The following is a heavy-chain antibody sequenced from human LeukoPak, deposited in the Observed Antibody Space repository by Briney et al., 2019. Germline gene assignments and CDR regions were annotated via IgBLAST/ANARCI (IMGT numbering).Heavy chain of an antibody. J-gene: IGHJ4*02. CDR3: ARESLGYCSGGSCYSSSFDY. CDR2: ISYDGSNK. D-gene: IGHD2-15*01. CDR1: GFTFSSYA. Sequence: GGSLRLSCAASGFTFSSYAMHWVRQAPGKGLEWVAVISYDGSNKYYADSVKGRFTISRDNSKNTLYLQMNSLRAEDTAVYYCARESLGYCSGGSCYSSSFDYWGQGTLVTVSS. V-gene: IGHV3-30*04.